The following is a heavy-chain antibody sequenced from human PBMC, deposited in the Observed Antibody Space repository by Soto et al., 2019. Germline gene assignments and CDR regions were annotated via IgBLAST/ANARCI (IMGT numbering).Heavy chain of an antibody. D-gene: IGHD3-16*01. CDR1: GFTFTEYW. CDR3: ASGIKNYYGTDV. Sequence: EEHLVESGGGLVQPGGSLRLSCAASGFTFTEYWMHWVRHVPGKGLVWVSRINADGTRTNYADSVKGRFTISRDNAKNTVYLQMNSLRAEDTAVFYCASGIKNYYGTDVWGQGTTVTVSS. CDR2: INADGTRT. V-gene: IGHV3-74*01. J-gene: IGHJ6*02.